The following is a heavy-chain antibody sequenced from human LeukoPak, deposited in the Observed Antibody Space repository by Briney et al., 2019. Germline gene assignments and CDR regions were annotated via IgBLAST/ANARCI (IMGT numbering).Heavy chain of an antibody. Sequence: SETLSLTCAVSGGSINSGGYSWTWIRQPPGKGLEWIGSIYHSGTTYYNPSLKSRVTISVDRSKNQFSLKLSSVTAADTAVYFCARGAMVAATRSYYYGMDVWGQGTTVTVSS. V-gene: IGHV4-30-2*01. CDR3: ARGAMVAATRSYYYGMDV. CDR2: IYHSGTT. D-gene: IGHD2-15*01. CDR1: GGSINSGGYS. J-gene: IGHJ6*02.